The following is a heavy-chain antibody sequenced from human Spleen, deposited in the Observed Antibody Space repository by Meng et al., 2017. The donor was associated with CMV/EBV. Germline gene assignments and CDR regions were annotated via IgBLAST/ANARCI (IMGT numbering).Heavy chain of an antibody. CDR3: ARTYDIVKYPFDL. Sequence: ASVKVSCKASGYTFTGYYIHWLRQAPGQGLEWMGWINPDSGGTNYAHKSQGRVSMTRDTSVSSVYMEVSRLRSDDTALYYCARTYDIVKYPFDLWGQGTLVTVSS. CDR1: GYTFTGYY. V-gene: IGHV1-2*07. D-gene: IGHD5-12*01. CDR2: INPDSGGT. J-gene: IGHJ3*01.